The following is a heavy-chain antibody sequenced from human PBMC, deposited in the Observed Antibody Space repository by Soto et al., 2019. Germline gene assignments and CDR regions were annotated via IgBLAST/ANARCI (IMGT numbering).Heavy chain of an antibody. CDR1: GFSLNTSGVG. CDR2: IYGNDGK. V-gene: IGHV2-5*01. J-gene: IGHJ4*02. Sequence: QITLKESGPTLVKPTQTLTLTGTFSGFSLNTSGVGVGWIRQPPGKALEWLALIYGNDGKRYSPSLKSRLTISTDTSENQVVLTMTNMDPVDTATYYCARCPDAFWSGYLISDWGQGTLFTVSS. D-gene: IGHD3-3*01. CDR3: ARCPDAFWSGYLISD.